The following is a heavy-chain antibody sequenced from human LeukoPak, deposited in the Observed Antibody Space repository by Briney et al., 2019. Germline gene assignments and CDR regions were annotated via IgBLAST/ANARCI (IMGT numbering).Heavy chain of an antibody. D-gene: IGHD3-10*01. CDR1: GFAFSDYA. Sequence: GGSLRLSCAASGFAFSDYAMHWARQAPGKGLEWLTVMSYDGSDEFYADSSRGRFSISRDNSKSSLYLQMNSLRPEDTAVYYCVASRSYYAFDYWGQGTLVIVSS. J-gene: IGHJ4*02. V-gene: IGHV3-30-3*01. CDR3: VASRSYYAFDY. CDR2: MSYDGSDE.